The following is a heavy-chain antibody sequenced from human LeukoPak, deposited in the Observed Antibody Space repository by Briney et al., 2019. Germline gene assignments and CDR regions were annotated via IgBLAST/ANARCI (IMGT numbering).Heavy chain of an antibody. J-gene: IGHJ4*02. D-gene: IGHD2-2*01. V-gene: IGHV4-59*01. CDR1: GGSISRYY. Sequence: SETLSLPCTVSGGSISRYYWSWIRQPPGKGLEGIGYIYYSGSTNYNPSLKSRVTIAVDTSKNQFSLKLSSVTAADTAVYYCARGMSGQGYCSSTSCYPGPYFDYWGQGTLVTVSS. CDR3: ARGMSGQGYCSSTSCYPGPYFDY. CDR2: IYYSGST.